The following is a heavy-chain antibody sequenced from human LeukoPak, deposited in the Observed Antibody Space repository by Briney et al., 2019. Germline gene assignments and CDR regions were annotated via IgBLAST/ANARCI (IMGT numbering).Heavy chain of an antibody. D-gene: IGHD3-22*01. V-gene: IGHV1-69*06. CDR2: IIPMFGTA. Sequence: SVKVSCKASGGTFSSYAISWVRQAPGQGLEWMGGIIPMFGTANSAQNFQDRITVTADKSTTTAYMELSSLRSEDTAVYYCTTERAYYYDGSGYYFHFDYWGQGTLVTVSS. CDR3: TTERAYYYDGSGYYFHFDY. J-gene: IGHJ4*02. CDR1: GGTFSSYA.